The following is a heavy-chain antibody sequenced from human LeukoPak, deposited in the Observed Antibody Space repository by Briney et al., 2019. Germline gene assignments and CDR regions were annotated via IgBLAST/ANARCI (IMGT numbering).Heavy chain of an antibody. Sequence: ASVKVSCKASGYTFTSYDINWVRQATGQGLAWMGWMNPNSGNTGYAQKFQGRVTMTGNTSISTAYMELSSLRSEDTAVYYCVRDAGYCSSTSCYTDDYWGQGTLVTVSS. CDR3: VRDAGYCSSTSCYTDDY. CDR2: MNPNSGNT. CDR1: GYTFTSYD. V-gene: IGHV1-8*01. J-gene: IGHJ4*02. D-gene: IGHD2-2*02.